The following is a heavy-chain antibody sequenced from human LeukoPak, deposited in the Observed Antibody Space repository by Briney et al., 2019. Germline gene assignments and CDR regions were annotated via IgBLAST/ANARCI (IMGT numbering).Heavy chain of an antibody. Sequence: GGSLRPSCAASEFTFSNYWMSWVRQAPGKGLEWVSNIKQDGSEKYYLDSVKGRFTISRDNAKQSLYLQMNSLRAEDTAVYYCARGYCSGGSCYAFDIWGQGTMVTVSS. J-gene: IGHJ3*02. CDR2: IKQDGSEK. D-gene: IGHD2-15*01. CDR3: ARGYCSGGSCYAFDI. CDR1: EFTFSNYW. V-gene: IGHV3-7*04.